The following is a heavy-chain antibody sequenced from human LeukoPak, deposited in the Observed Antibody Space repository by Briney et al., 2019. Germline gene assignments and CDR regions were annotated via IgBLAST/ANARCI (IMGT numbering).Heavy chain of an antibody. CDR2: INPNSGGT. J-gene: IGHJ4*02. V-gene: IGHV1-2*02. CDR3: ARPPRGYSYGFDY. D-gene: IGHD5-18*01. Sequence: ASVKVSCKASGYTFTSYAMNWVRRAPGQGLEWMGWINPNSGGTNYAQKFQGRVTMTRDTSISTAYMELSRLRSDDTAVYYCARPPRGYSYGFDYWGQGTLVTVSS. CDR1: GYTFTSYA.